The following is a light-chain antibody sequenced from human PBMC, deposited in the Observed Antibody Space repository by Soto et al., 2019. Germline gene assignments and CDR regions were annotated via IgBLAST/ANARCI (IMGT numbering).Light chain of an antibody. J-gene: IGLJ1*01. V-gene: IGLV2-14*01. CDR3: SSYTSGRDVYV. CDR1: SSDVGSYHY. Sequence: QSVLAQPASVSGSPGQSITISCTVTSSDVGSYHYVSWFQQHPGKAPKLIIFEVSDRPSGVSTRFSGSKSGDTASLTISGLQADDEADYYCSSYTSGRDVYVFGGGTKVTLL. CDR2: EVS.